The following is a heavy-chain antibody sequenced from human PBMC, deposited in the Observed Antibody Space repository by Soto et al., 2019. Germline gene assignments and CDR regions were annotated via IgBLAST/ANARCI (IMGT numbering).Heavy chain of an antibody. J-gene: IGHJ4*02. CDR3: ARDGSKIDGYGVQLGY. Sequence: ASVKVSCKASGYTFTSYHINWVRQATGQGLEWMGRMNPNSGDTGLAQKFQGRITMTRNTSITTAYMELSSLRSEDTAVYYCARDGSKIDGYGVQLGYWGQGTVVTVSS. D-gene: IGHD4-17*01. V-gene: IGHV1-8*01. CDR1: GYTFTSYH. CDR2: MNPNSGDT.